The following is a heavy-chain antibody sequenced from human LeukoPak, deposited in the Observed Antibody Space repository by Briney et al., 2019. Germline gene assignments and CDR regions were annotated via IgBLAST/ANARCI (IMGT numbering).Heavy chain of an antibody. CDR2: ISGSDGST. J-gene: IGHJ4*02. D-gene: IGHD6-19*01. V-gene: IGHV3-23*01. CDR3: ARGRAHELHSGWYLPFDY. CDR1: GFTFSSYA. Sequence: PGGSLRLSCAASGFTFSSYAMSWVRQAPGKGLEWVSGISGSDGSTNYADSVKGRFTISRENSKNTLYLQMNSLRAEDTAVYYCARGRAHELHSGWYLPFDYWGQGTLVTVSS.